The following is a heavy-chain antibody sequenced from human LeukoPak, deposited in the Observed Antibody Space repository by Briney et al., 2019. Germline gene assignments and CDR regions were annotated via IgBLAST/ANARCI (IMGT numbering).Heavy chain of an antibody. Sequence: GGSLRLSCAASGFTFSSYAMSWVRQAPGKGLDWVSAISGRGGSTYYADSVKGRFTISRDNSKNTLYLQMNSVRAEDTGVYYCEKSSGWFYYYYYYGMDVWGQGTTVTGSS. V-gene: IGHV3-23*01. J-gene: IGHJ6*02. CDR2: ISGRGGST. CDR1: GFTFSSYA. D-gene: IGHD6-19*01. CDR3: EKSSGWFYYYYYYGMDV.